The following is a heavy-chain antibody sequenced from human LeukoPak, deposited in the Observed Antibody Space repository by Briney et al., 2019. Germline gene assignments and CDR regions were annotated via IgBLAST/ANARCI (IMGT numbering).Heavy chain of an antibody. J-gene: IGHJ4*02. CDR3: ATSSSIAVAPRYFDY. D-gene: IGHD6-19*01. CDR1: GYTLTELS. V-gene: IGHV1-24*01. Sequence: ASVKVSCKVSGYTLTELSMHWVRQAPGKGLEWMGGFDPEDGETIYAQKFQGRATMTEDTSTDTAYMELSSLRSEDTAVYYCATSSSIAVAPRYFDYWGQGTLVTVSS. CDR2: FDPEDGET.